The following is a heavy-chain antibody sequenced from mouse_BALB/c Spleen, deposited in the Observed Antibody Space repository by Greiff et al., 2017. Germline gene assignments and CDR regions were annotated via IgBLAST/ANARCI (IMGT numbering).Heavy chain of an antibody. Sequence: DVQLRESGPELVKPGASMEISCQASGYAFTGYTMNWVKQSHGKNLEWIGLINPYNGGTSYNQKVKGKATLTVDKSSSTAYMVLLSLTSEDSAVYYSARRVISTAKSYVDNWGKGTTRAVAA. J-gene: IGHJ2*01. CDR3: ARRVISTAKSYVDN. CDR2: INPYNGGT. V-gene: IGHV1-18*01. D-gene: IGHD1-2*01. CDR1: GYAFTGYT.